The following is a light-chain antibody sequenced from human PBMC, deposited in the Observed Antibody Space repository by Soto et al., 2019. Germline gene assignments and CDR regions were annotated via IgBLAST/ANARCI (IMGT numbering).Light chain of an antibody. Sequence: DIQMTQSPSSLSASVGDRVTITCRASQSISSYLKWYQQKPGKAPKLLIYAASSLQSGGPSRFSGSGSGTDLTLTISSLQPEDVATYYCQQRYSTPLTFGPGTKVDIK. V-gene: IGKV1-39*01. CDR2: AAS. CDR1: QSISSY. CDR3: QQRYSTPLT. J-gene: IGKJ3*01.